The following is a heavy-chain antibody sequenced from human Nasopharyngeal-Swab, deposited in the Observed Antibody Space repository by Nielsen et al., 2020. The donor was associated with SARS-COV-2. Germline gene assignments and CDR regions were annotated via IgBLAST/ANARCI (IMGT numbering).Heavy chain of an antibody. Sequence: GESLKISCAASGFTFSSYGMHWVRKAPGKGLEWVAVISYDGSNKYYADSVKGRFTISRDNSKNTLYLQMNSLRAEDTAVYYCAKGGLYYYDSSALDYWGQGTLVTVSS. J-gene: IGHJ4*02. CDR3: AKGGLYYYDSSALDY. CDR1: GFTFSSYG. V-gene: IGHV3-30*18. CDR2: ISYDGSNK. D-gene: IGHD3-22*01.